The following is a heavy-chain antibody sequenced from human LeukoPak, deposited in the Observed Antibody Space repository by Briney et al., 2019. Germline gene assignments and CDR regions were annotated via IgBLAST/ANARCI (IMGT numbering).Heavy chain of an antibody. D-gene: IGHD6-13*01. CDR2: IGTAGDT. J-gene: IGHJ6*02. Sequence: GGSLRLSCAASGFTFSSYDMHWVRQATGKVLEWFSAIGTAGDTYYPGSVKGRFTISRENAKNSLYLQMNSLRAGDTAVYYCARLSSFSYYGMDVWGQGTTVTVSS. CDR3: ARLSSFSYYGMDV. CDR1: GFTFSSYD. V-gene: IGHV3-13*01.